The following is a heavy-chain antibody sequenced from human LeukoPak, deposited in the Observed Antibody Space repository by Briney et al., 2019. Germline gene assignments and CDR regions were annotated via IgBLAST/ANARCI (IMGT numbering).Heavy chain of an antibody. CDR2: ISSSSSYI. V-gene: IGHV3-21*01. CDR1: GFTFSSYS. D-gene: IGHD6-13*01. Sequence: GGSLRLSCAASGFTFSSYSMNWVRQAPGKGLEWVSSISSSSSYIYYADSVKGRFTISRDNAKNSLYLQMNSLRAEDTAVYYCARDLYPSSSWYGYVDYWGQGTLVTVSS. J-gene: IGHJ4*02. CDR3: ARDLYPSSSWYGYVDY.